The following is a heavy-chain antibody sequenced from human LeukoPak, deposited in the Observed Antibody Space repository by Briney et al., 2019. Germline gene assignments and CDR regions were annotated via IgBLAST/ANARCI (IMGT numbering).Heavy chain of an antibody. CDR1: GGSFSGYY. J-gene: IGHJ4*02. Sequence: PSETLSLTCAVYGGSFSGYYWSWIRQPPGKGLEWIGEINHSGSTNYNPSLKSRVTISVDTSKNQFSLKLSSMTAADTAVYYCARGHDFWSGYSYYFDYWGQGTLVTVSS. D-gene: IGHD3-3*01. V-gene: IGHV4-34*01. CDR3: ARGHDFWSGYSYYFDY. CDR2: INHSGST.